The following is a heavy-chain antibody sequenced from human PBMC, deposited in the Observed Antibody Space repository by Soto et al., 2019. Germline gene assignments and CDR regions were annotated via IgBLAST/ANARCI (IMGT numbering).Heavy chain of an antibody. V-gene: IGHV3-33*01. CDR2: IWYDGSNK. CDR3: ARENRDGYNSFDY. Sequence: GGSLRLSCAAPGFTFSSYGMHWVRQAPGKGLEWVAVIWYDGSNKYYADSVKGRLTISRDNSKNTLYLQMNSLRAEDTAVYYCARENRDGYNSFDYWGQGTLVTVS. CDR1: GFTFSSYG. D-gene: IGHD5-12*01. J-gene: IGHJ4*02.